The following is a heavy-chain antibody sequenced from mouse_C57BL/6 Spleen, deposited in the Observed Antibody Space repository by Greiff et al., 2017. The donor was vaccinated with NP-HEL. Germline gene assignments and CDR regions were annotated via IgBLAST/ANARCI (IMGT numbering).Heavy chain of an antibody. V-gene: IGHV2-2*01. CDR1: GFSLISYG. Sequence: VQLQQSGPGLVQPSQSLSITCTVSGFSLISYGVHWVRQSPGKGLEWLGVIWSGGSTDYNAAFISRLSISKDNSKSQVFFKMNSLQADDTAIYYCARNDYDVITYYYAMDYWGQGTSVTVSS. D-gene: IGHD2-4*01. CDR2: IWSGGST. CDR3: ARNDYDVITYYYAMDY. J-gene: IGHJ4*01.